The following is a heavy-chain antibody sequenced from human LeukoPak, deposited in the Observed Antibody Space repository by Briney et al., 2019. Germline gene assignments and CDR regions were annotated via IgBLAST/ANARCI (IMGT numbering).Heavy chain of an antibody. CDR1: GYTFTGYY. CDR3: ARVSGSDIVVVPAASSLTDFEY. CDR2: INPNSGGT. V-gene: IGHV1-2*02. Sequence: ASVTVSCKASGYTFTGYYMHWVRRAPGQGLEGMGWINPNSGGTNYAQKFQGRVTMTRDTSISTAYMELSRLRSDDTAVYYCARVSGSDIVVVPAASSLTDFEYWGQGTLVTVSS. J-gene: IGHJ4*02. D-gene: IGHD2-2*01.